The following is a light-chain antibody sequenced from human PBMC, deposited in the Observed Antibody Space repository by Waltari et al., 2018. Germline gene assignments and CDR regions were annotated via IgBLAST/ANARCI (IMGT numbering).Light chain of an antibody. CDR1: SSDVGGYNY. V-gene: IGLV2-8*01. CDR2: EVS. CDR3: SSYAGSNNEV. Sequence: QSALTQPPSASGSPGQSVTIPCTGTSSDVGGYNYVSWYQPHPGKAPKLMIYEVSKRPSGVPDRFSGSKSGNTASLTVSGLQADDEADYYCSSYAGSNNEVFGGGTKLTVL. J-gene: IGLJ2*01.